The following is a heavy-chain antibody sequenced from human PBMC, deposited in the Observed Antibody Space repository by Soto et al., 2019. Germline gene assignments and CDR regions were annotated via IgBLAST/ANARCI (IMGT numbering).Heavy chain of an antibody. CDR3: ARDQGGPVPHYYGMDV. CDR1: GGTFSSYA. D-gene: IGHD2-15*01. V-gene: IGHV1-69*01. Sequence: QVQLVQSGAEVKKPGSSVKVSCKASGGTFSSYAISWVRQAPGQGLEWSGGSIPIFGTANYAQKFQGRVTITADESTSTAYMELSSLRSEDTAVYYCARDQGGPVPHYYGMDVWGQGTTGTVSS. CDR2: SIPIFGTA. J-gene: IGHJ6*02.